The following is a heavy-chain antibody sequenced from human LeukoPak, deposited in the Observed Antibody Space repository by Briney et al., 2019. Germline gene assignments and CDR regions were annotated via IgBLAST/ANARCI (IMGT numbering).Heavy chain of an antibody. D-gene: IGHD3-10*01. CDR3: ARDGTYYYGSGSLWDV. Sequence: ASVKVSCKASGYTFTGYYMHWVRQAPGQGLEWMGWINPNSVGTNYAQKFQGRVTMTRDTSISTAYMELSRLRSDDTAVYYCARDGTYYYGSGSLWDVWGKGTTVTISS. V-gene: IGHV1-2*02. J-gene: IGHJ6*04. CDR2: INPNSVGT. CDR1: GYTFTGYY.